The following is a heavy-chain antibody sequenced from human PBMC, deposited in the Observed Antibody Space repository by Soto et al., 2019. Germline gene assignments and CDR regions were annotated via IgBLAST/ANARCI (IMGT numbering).Heavy chain of an antibody. CDR3: AGFSGDAFDI. V-gene: IGHV3-30-3*01. CDR1: GSTSISYA. Sequence: QVQLVESGGGVVQPGRSLRLSCAASGSTSISYAIHGVRQAPGKGLEWEAVISYDGSNKYYADSVKGRFTISRDNSKNTLYLQMNSLRAEDTAVYYCAGFSGDAFDIWGQGTMVTGSS. J-gene: IGHJ3*02. CDR2: ISYDGSNK. D-gene: IGHD1-26*01.